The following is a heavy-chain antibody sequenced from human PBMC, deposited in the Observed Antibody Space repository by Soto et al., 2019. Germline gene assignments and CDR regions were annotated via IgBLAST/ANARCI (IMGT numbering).Heavy chain of an antibody. CDR3: ARAYVDTANIQEEFDY. D-gene: IGHD5-18*01. Sequence: SETLSLTCTVSGGSISSGGYYWSWIRQHPGKGLEWIGYIYYSGSTYYNPSLKSRVTISVDTSKNQFSLKLSSVTAADTAVYYCARAYVDTANIQEEFDYWGQGTLVTVSS. CDR1: GGSISSGGYY. J-gene: IGHJ4*02. CDR2: IYYSGST. V-gene: IGHV4-31*03.